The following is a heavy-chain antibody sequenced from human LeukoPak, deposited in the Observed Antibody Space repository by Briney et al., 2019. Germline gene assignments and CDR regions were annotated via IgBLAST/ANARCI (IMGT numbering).Heavy chain of an antibody. CDR3: ARDQYPRLNAHAFEM. D-gene: IGHD2-2*01. V-gene: IGHV3-53*01. CDR1: GFSVSSNY. J-gene: IGHJ3*02. CDR2: IYIDATT. Sequence: GGSLRLSCAASGFSVSSNYMSWVRQAPGKGLEWVSVIYIDATTHYADSVRGRFTISRDNSKNTLSLQMNSLGAEDTAIYYCARDQYPRLNAHAFEMWGQGTMVTVSS.